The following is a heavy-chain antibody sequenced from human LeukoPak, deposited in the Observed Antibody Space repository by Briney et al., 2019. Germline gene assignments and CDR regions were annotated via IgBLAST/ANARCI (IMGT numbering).Heavy chain of an antibody. Sequence: PGGSLRLSCAASGFTFSSYSMNWVRQAPGKGLEWVSSISSSGSYIYYADSVKGRFTISRDNAKNSLYLQMNSLRAEDTAVFYCAREYCSGGSCDGGFDYWGQGTLVTVSS. J-gene: IGHJ4*02. CDR1: GFTFSSYS. CDR2: ISSSGSYI. CDR3: AREYCSGGSCDGGFDY. V-gene: IGHV3-21*01. D-gene: IGHD2-15*01.